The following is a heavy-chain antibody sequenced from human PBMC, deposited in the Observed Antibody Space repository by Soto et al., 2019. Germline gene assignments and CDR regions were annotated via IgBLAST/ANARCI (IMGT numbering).Heavy chain of an antibody. CDR2: ISYDGSNK. J-gene: IGHJ4*02. CDR1: GFTFSSYG. CDR3: AKLGGDTATDY. D-gene: IGHD5-18*01. Sequence: GGSLRLSCAASGFTFSSYGMHWVRQAPGKGLEWVAVISYDGSNKYYADSVKGRFTISRDNSKNTLYLQMNSLRAEDTAVYYCAKLGGDTATDYWGQGTLVTVSS. V-gene: IGHV3-30*18.